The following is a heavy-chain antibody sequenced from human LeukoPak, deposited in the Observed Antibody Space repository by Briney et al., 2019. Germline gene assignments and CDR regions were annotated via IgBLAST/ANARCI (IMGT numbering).Heavy chain of an antibody. CDR2: ISSRGNYV. CDR3: ARSGWTNWFDP. J-gene: IGHJ5*02. D-gene: IGHD3/OR15-3a*01. Sequence: GGSLRLSCAASGLTLSNSSMNWVRQAPGKGLEWVSSISSRGNYVYYADSVRGRFTVSRDNAENSLYLQMNSLSGEDTAVYYCARSGWTNWFDPWGQGTLVTVSS. V-gene: IGHV3-21*01. CDR1: GLTLSNSS.